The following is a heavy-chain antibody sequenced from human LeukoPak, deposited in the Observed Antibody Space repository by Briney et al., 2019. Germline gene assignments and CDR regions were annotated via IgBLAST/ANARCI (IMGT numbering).Heavy chain of an antibody. CDR1: GFHFTSYW. CDR2: INGDGSST. J-gene: IGHJ6*02. D-gene: IGHD3-22*01. Sequence: GGSLRLSCAVSGFHFTSYWMTWVRQTPGKGLVWVSRINGDGSSTRYADSVKGRFTVSRDNAKNTLYLQMNSLRAEDTAVYYCARSHYYDSSAYYFNYGLDVWGQGTTVIVSS. CDR3: ARSHYYDSSAYYFNYGLDV. V-gene: IGHV3-74*01.